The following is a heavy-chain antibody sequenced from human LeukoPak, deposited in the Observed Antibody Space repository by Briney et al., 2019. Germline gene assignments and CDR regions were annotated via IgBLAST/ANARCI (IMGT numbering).Heavy chain of an antibody. Sequence: PSQTLSLTCTVSGGSISSGSYYWSWIRQPPGKGLEWIGYIYYSGSTNYNPSLKSRVTISVDTSKNQFSLKLSSVTAADTAVYYCARPQYSSSWYYFDYWGQGTLVTVSS. CDR3: ARPQYSSSWYYFDY. CDR1: GGSISSGSYY. J-gene: IGHJ4*02. D-gene: IGHD6-13*01. CDR2: IYYSGST. V-gene: IGHV4-61*01.